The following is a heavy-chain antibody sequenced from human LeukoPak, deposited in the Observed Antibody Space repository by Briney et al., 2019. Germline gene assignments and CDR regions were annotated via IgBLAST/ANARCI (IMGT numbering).Heavy chain of an antibody. D-gene: IGHD3-10*01. Sequence: GGSLRLSCAASGFTFSSYSMNWVRQAPGKGLEWVAVTWHDGSKKYYADSVKGRFTISRDNSKNTLYLQMNSLRVEDTAVYYCARDSAGGSGSYYPGYWGQGTLVTVSS. V-gene: IGHV3-33*08. CDR1: GFTFSSYS. CDR2: TWHDGSKK. J-gene: IGHJ4*02. CDR3: ARDSAGGSGSYYPGY.